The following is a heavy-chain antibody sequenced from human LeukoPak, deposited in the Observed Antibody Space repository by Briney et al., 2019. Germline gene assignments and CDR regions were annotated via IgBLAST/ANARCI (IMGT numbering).Heavy chain of an antibody. CDR2: IDPSDSYI. V-gene: IGHV5-10-1*01. Sequence: GESLKISCKGSGYSFTNYWISWVRQMPGKGLEWMGRIDPSDSYINYSPSFQGHVTISADKSISTAYLQWSSLKASDTAIYYCARVRVTTSLYYYYGFDVWGQGTTVTVSS. CDR1: GYSFTNYW. D-gene: IGHD4-17*01. J-gene: IGHJ6*02. CDR3: ARVRVTTSLYYYYGFDV.